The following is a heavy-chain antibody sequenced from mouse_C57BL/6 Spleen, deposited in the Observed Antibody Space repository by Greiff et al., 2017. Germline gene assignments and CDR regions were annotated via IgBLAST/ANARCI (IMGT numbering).Heavy chain of an antibody. CDR1: GFNIKNTY. V-gene: IGHV14-3*01. Sequence: EVQLQQSVAELVRPGASVKLSCTASGFNIKNTYMHWVKQRPEQGLEWIGRIDPANGNTKYAPKFQGKATITADTSSNTAYLQLSSLTSEDTAIYYLAGRDVRRLYAMDYWGQGTSVTVSS. J-gene: IGHJ4*01. CDR3: AGRDVRRLYAMDY. CDR2: IDPANGNT.